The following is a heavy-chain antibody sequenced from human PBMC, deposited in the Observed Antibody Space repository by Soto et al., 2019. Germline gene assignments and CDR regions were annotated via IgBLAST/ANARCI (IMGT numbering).Heavy chain of an antibody. J-gene: IGHJ3*02. CDR1: GFTFSSYA. V-gene: IGHV3-23*01. Sequence: EVQLLESGGGLVQPGGSLRLSCAASGFTFSSYAMSWVRQAPGKGLEWVSAISGSGGSTYYADSVKGRFTISRDSSKNTQYLQVNSLTAEQTAVCYCAKDCGDYAPEALDIWAQGTMVTVSS. CDR2: ISGSGGST. CDR3: AKDCGDYAPEALDI. D-gene: IGHD3-16*01.